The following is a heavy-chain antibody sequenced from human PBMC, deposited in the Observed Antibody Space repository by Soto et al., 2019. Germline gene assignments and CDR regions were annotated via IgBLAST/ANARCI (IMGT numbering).Heavy chain of an antibody. CDR3: ARQHDSSGYLYYFDY. CDR2: IYYSGST. Sequence: SETLSLTCTVSGGSISSYYWSWIRQPPGKGLEWIGYIYYSGSTNYNPSLKSRVTISVDTSKNQFSLKLSSVTAADTAVYYCARQHDSSGYLYYFDYWGQGNLVTFSS. CDR1: GGSISSYY. V-gene: IGHV4-59*01. D-gene: IGHD3-22*01. J-gene: IGHJ4*02.